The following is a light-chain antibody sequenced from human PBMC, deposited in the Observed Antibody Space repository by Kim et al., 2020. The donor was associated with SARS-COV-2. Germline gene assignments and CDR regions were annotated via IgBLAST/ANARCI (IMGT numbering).Light chain of an antibody. CDR1: QSVSSIY. J-gene: IGKJ2*03. CDR3: QQYGSSPYS. CDR2: GAS. Sequence: LSPGGRASISCRASQSVSSIYLAWYQQKPGQAPRLLIYGASSRATGIPDRFSGSGSGTDFPLTISRLEPEDFAVYYCQQYGSSPYSFGQGTKLEI. V-gene: IGKV3-20*01.